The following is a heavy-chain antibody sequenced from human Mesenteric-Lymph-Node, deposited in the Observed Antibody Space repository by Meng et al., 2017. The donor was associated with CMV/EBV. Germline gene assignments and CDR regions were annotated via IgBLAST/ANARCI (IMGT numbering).Heavy chain of an antibody. D-gene: IGHD4-23*01. V-gene: IGHV4-34*01. Sequence: QVQLQKGGAGLLKPSETLSLTCAVYGGSFSGYYWSWIRQPPWKGLEWIGEINHSGSTNYNPSLKSRVTISVDTSKNQFSLKLSSVTAADTAVYYCARHQRWLKSEGGFNYWGQGTLVTVSS. CDR2: INHSGST. CDR1: GGSFSGYY. CDR3: ARHQRWLKSEGGFNY. J-gene: IGHJ4*02.